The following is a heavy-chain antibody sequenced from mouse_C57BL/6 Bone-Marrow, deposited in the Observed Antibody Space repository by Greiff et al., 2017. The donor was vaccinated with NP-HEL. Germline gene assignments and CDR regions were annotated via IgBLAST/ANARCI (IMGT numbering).Heavy chain of an antibody. J-gene: IGHJ2*01. CDR2: IYPRSGNT. CDR3: ARVRAYYYCSSYDY. Sequence: VQLQQSGAELARPGASVKLSCKASGYTFTSYGISWVKQRTGQGLEWIGEIYPRSGNTYYNEKFKGKATLTADKSSSTAYMVLRSLTSEDSAVYFCARVRAYYYCSSYDYWGQGTTLTVSS. D-gene: IGHD1-1*01. CDR1: GYTFTSYG. V-gene: IGHV1-81*01.